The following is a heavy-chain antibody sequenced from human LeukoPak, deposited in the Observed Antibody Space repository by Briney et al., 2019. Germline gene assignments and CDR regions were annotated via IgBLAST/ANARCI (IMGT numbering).Heavy chain of an antibody. J-gene: IGHJ4*02. CDR1: GYTFTSYD. V-gene: IGHV1-8*01. Sequence: ASVKVSCTASGYTFTSYDINWVRQATGQGLEWMGWMNPNSGNTGYAQKFQGRVTMTRNTSISTAYMELSSLRSEDTAVYYCARASGSGSGFDYWGQGTLVTVSS. CDR3: ARASGSGSGFDY. D-gene: IGHD3-10*01. CDR2: MNPNSGNT.